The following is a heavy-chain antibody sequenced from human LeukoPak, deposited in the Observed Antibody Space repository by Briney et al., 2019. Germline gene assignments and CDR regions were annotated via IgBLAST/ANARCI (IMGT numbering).Heavy chain of an antibody. V-gene: IGHV3-30-3*01. D-gene: IGHD3-22*01. CDR2: ISYDGSNK. CDR3: ARDSPHQGGWLPPDY. CDR1: GFTFSSYA. Sequence: GRSLRLSCAASGFTFSSYAMHWVRQAPGKGLEWVAVISYDGSNKYYADSVKGRFTISRDNSKNTLYLQMNSLRAEDTAVYYCARDSPHQGGWLPPDYWGQGTLVTVSS. J-gene: IGHJ4*02.